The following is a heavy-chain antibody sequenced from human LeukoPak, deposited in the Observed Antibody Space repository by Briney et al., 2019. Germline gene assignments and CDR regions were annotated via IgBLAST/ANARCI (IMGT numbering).Heavy chain of an antibody. CDR2: ISYDGSNK. Sequence: GGSLRLSCAASGFTFSSYAMHWVRQAPGKGLEWVAVISYDGSNKYYADSVKGRFTMSRDNSKNTLYLQMNSLRAEDTAVYYCAKEDKYGTYRYNLFDYWGQGTLVTVSS. J-gene: IGHJ4*02. D-gene: IGHD3-16*02. V-gene: IGHV3-30-3*01. CDR1: GFTFSSYA. CDR3: AKEDKYGTYRYNLFDY.